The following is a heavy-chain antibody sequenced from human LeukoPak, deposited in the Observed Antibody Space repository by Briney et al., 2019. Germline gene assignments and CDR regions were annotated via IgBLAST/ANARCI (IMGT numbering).Heavy chain of an antibody. V-gene: IGHV3-74*01. CDR1: GFSLAIYW. D-gene: IGHD1-14*01. CDR3: ARSDRAFDY. CDR2: INADGRDT. Sequence: PGGSLRPFRPPSGFSLAIYWIYWVRQPPGKGVVWVSRINADGRDTNYADSVRGRFTNSRENAKNMFYLQMNSLTTEETAVYYCARSDRAFDYWGQGTMVTVSS. J-gene: IGHJ4*02.